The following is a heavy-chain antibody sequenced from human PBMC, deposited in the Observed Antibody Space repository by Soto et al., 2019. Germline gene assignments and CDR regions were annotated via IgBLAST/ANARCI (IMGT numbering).Heavy chain of an antibody. J-gene: IGHJ4*02. CDR2: IWYDGSNK. CDR1: GFTFSSYG. Sequence: QVQLVESGGGVVQPGKSLRLSCAASGFTFSSYGMHWVRQAPGKGLEWVAVIWYDGSNKYHADSVKGRFTISRDNSKNTLDLQLNGLRAEDTAVYYCPREDTAMAMLNYWGKGTLVTVSS. CDR3: PREDTAMAMLNY. D-gene: IGHD5-18*01. V-gene: IGHV3-33*01.